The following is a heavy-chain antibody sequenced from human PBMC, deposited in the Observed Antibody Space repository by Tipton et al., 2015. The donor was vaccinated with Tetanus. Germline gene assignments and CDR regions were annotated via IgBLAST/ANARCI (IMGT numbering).Heavy chain of an antibody. D-gene: IGHD2-2*01. Sequence: GLVKPSETLSLTCTVSGSSIRGSGHYWTWIRQPPGKEPEWVGYVYHSGATNYHPSLKSRLAISADTSKNQFSLRLNSVTAADTAVYYCARRSYCSSSSCYDAFDIWGQGTMVTVSS. CDR1: GSSIRGSGHY. V-gene: IGHV4-61*08. CDR2: VYHSGAT. CDR3: ARRSYCSSSSCYDAFDI. J-gene: IGHJ3*02.